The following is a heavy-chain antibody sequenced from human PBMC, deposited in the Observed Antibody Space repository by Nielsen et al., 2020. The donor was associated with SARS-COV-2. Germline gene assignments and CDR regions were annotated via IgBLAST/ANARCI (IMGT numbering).Heavy chain of an antibody. D-gene: IGHD2-2*01. J-gene: IGHJ6*03. Sequence: ASVKVSCKVSGYTLTELSMHWVRQAPGKGLEWMGGFDPEDGETIYAQNLQGRVTMTTDASTSTVYMELRRLRSDDTAVYYCARVASGVVPGPLGIGMWYSYYYMDVWGKGTTVTVSS. CDR1: GYTLTELS. CDR2: FDPEDGET. CDR3: ARVASGVVPGPLGIGMWYSYYYMDV. V-gene: IGHV1-24*01.